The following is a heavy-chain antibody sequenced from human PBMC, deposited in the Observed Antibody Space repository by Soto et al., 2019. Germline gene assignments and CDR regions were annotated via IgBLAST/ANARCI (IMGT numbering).Heavy chain of an antibody. CDR1: GFTFSNAW. CDR2: IKSKTDGGTT. CDR3: TTDQRGPGGYYDILTGYYYSYYYGMDV. J-gene: IGHJ6*02. Sequence: EVQLVESGGGLVKPGGSLRLSCAASGFTFSNAWMSWVRQAPGKGLEWVGRIKSKTDGGTTDYAAPVKGRFTISRDDSKNTLYLQMNSLKTEDTAVYYCTTDQRGPGGYYDILTGYYYSYYYGMDVWGQGTTVTVSS. D-gene: IGHD3-9*01. V-gene: IGHV3-15*01.